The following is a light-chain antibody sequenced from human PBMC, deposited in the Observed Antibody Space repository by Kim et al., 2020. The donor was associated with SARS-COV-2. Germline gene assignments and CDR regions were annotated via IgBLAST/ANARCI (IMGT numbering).Light chain of an antibody. V-gene: IGLV3-1*01. CDR1: ELGDAY. J-gene: IGLJ2*01. CDR2: EDN. CDR3: QAWDTSTAFVL. Sequence: SYELTQPPSVSVSPGQTANITCSGDELGDAYTYWYQQKPGQSPVLVIYEDNKRPSGIPERFSGSNSGTTSTLTISGTQSMDEADYYCQAWDTSTAFVLFGGGTQLTVL.